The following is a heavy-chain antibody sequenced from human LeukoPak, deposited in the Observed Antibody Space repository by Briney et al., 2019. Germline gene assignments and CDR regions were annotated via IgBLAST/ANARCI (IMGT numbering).Heavy chain of an antibody. J-gene: IGHJ6*03. CDR3: ARDGENGDSYYMDV. Sequence: GGSLRLSCAASGFTFSSYSMNWVRQAPGKGLEWVSYISSSSSTIYYADSVKGRFTISRDNAKNSLYLQMNSLRAEDTAVYYCARDGENGDSYYMDVWGKGTTVTVSS. CDR1: GFTFSSYS. V-gene: IGHV3-48*01. CDR2: ISSSSSTI. D-gene: IGHD3-10*01.